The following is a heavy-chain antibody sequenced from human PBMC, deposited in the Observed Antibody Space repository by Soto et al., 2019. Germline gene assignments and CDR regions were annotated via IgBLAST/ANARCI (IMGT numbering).Heavy chain of an antibody. CDR3: SISSTVQYGRGSLCFDY. CDR1: GFSFSSYA. D-gene: IGHD2-15*01. V-gene: IGHV3-23*01. Sequence: AGSLSLSCAASGFSFSSYAMSCVRQAPGKGLERVSAISGSGGSTYYADSVKGRFTISRDNSKNTLYLQMNSLRAEDTAVYYCSISSTVQYGRGSLCFDYCGEGTLVTLS. J-gene: IGHJ4*02. CDR2: ISGSGGST.